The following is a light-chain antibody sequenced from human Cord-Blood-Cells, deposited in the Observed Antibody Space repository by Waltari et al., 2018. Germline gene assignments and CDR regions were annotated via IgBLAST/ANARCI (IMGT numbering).Light chain of an antibody. Sequence: QSVLTQPPSASGTPGQRVTISCSGSSSNIGSNTRNWYPQLPGTAPKLLIYSNNQRPSGVPDRFSGSKSGTSASLAISGLQSEDEADYYCAAWDDSLNGWVFGGGTKLTVL. CDR1: SSNIGSNT. J-gene: IGLJ3*02. CDR2: SNN. V-gene: IGLV1-44*01. CDR3: AAWDDSLNGWV.